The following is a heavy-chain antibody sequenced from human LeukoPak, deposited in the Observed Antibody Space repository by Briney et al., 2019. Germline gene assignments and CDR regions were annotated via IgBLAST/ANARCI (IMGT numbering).Heavy chain of an antibody. J-gene: IGHJ4*02. D-gene: IGHD6-19*01. CDR1: GFTFDDYA. CDR2: ISWNSGSI. Sequence: PGGSLRLSCAASGFTFDDYAMHWVRQAPGKGLEWVSGISWNSGSIGYADSVKGRFTISRDNAKNSLYLQMNSLRAEDTALYYCAKGTSSGWLNYYFDYWGQGTLVTVSS. V-gene: IGHV3-9*01. CDR3: AKGTSSGWLNYYFDY.